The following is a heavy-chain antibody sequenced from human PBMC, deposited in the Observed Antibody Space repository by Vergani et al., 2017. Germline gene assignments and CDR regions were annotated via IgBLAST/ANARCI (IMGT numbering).Heavy chain of an antibody. CDR3: ATPPSCGLYWYFDL. V-gene: IGHV1-18*01. CDR2: ISAYNGNT. CDR1: GYTFTSYG. Sequence: QVQLVQSGAEVKKPGASVKVSCKASGYTFTSYGISWVRQAPGQGLEWMGWISAYNGNTNYAQKLQGRVTMTEDTSTDTAYMVLSSLRSEDTAVYYCATPPSCGLYWYFDLWGRGTLVTVSS. D-gene: IGHD6-19*01. J-gene: IGHJ2*01.